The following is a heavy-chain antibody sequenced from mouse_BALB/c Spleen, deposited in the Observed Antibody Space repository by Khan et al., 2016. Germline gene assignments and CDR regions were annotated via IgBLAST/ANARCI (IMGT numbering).Heavy chain of an antibody. CDR3: ARGGGNYAND. J-gene: IGHJ2*01. V-gene: IGHV3-6*02. CDR1: GYSITSGYY. Sequence: EVQLQESGPGLVKPSQSLSLTCSVTGYSITSGYYWNWIRQFPGNKLEWMGYISYDGSNDYSPSLKNRISITRDTSKNKFFLKLNSVTTEDTATXYCARGGGNYANDWGQGTTLTVSS. CDR2: ISYDGSN. D-gene: IGHD2-1*01.